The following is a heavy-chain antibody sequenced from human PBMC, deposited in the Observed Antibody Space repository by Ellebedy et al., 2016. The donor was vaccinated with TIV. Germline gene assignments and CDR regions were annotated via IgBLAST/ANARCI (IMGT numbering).Heavy chain of an antibody. CDR2: VFYSGTT. CDR3: ARSTTYSSGWPGP. V-gene: IGHV4-59*08. D-gene: IGHD6-19*01. CDR1: GSSITSYY. J-gene: IGHJ5*02. Sequence: PGGSLRLSCTVSGSSITSYYWNWIRQSPGKGLEWIGYVFYSGTTTTYNPSLKSRVTMSVDKSKNQFSLKLTSVTAAATAVYYCARSTTYSSGWPGPWGQGTLVTVSS.